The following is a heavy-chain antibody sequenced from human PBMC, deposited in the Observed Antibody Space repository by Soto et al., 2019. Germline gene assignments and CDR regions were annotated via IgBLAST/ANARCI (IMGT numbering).Heavy chain of an antibody. J-gene: IGHJ6*02. CDR3: ARRLPLIQGYSYGYDGYYYYGMDV. Sequence: SVKVSCKASGGTFSSYTISWVRQAPGQGLEWMGRIIPILGIANYAQKFQGRVTITADKSTSTAYMELSSLRSEDTAVYYCARRLPLIQGYSYGYDGYYYYGMDVWGQGTTVTVSS. D-gene: IGHD5-18*01. V-gene: IGHV1-69*02. CDR1: GGTFSSYT. CDR2: IIPILGIA.